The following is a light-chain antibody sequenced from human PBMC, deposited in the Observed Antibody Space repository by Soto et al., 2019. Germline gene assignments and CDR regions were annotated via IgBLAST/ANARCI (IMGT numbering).Light chain of an antibody. V-gene: IGKV1-5*03. J-gene: IGKJ1*01. CDR2: KAS. CDR3: QQYNSYRRT. CDR1: QSISSW. Sequence: DIQMTQSPSTLSASVGDRVTITCRASQSISSWLAWYQQKPGKAPKLLIYKASSLESGVPSRFSGSGSGTEFTLTISSLQPDDCATYYCQQYNSYRRTVGQGTKVEIK.